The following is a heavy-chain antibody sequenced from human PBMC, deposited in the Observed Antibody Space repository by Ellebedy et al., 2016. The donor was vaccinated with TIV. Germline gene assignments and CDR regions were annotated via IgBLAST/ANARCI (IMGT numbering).Heavy chain of an antibody. CDR2: ITTYNGNT. Sequence: AASVKVSCKASGYTFTNYGINWVRQAPGQGLEWMGWITTYNGNTNYAPKFQDRLTMTTDPSTNTAYMELKSLRSDDTAVYYCARPNPDALYQAAFDYWGQGTLVTVSS. CDR1: GYTFTNYG. J-gene: IGHJ4*02. CDR3: ARPNPDALYQAAFDY. D-gene: IGHD2-2*01. V-gene: IGHV1-18*04.